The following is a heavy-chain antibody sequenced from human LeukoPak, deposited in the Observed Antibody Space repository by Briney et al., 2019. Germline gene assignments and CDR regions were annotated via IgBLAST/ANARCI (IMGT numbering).Heavy chain of an antibody. CDR2: INHSGST. D-gene: IGHD3-10*01. J-gene: IGHJ2*01. CDR1: GGSFSGYY. V-gene: IGHV4-34*01. Sequence: PSETLSLTCAVYGGSFSGYYWSWIRQPPGQGLEWIGEINHSGSTNYNPSLKSRVTISVDTSKNQFSLKLSSVTAADTAVYYCARGGGPWYFELWGRGTLVTVSS. CDR3: ARGGGPWYFEL.